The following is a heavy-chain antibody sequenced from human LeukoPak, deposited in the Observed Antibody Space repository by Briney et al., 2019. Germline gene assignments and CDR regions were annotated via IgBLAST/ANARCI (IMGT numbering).Heavy chain of an antibody. CDR3: TRSIAVVGTLGY. V-gene: IGHV3-49*04. D-gene: IGHD6-19*01. CDR2: IRSKAYGATT. Sequence: PGGSLRLSCTAPGFPIGDYALNWVRQAPGKGLEWLGFIRSKAYGATTEYAASVKGRFTISRDDSKSIAYLQMDSLKTEDTAVYYCTRSIAVVGTLGYWGQGTLVTVSS. CDR1: GFPIGDYA. J-gene: IGHJ4*02.